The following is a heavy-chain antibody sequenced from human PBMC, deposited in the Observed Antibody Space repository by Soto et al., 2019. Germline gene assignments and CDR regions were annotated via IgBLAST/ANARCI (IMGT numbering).Heavy chain of an antibody. CDR1: GFTFSSYS. CDR2: ISSSSSTI. CDR3: ARDSGYSYGPLDY. J-gene: IGHJ4*02. V-gene: IGHV3-48*01. Sequence: EVQLVESGGGLVQPGGSLRLSCAASGFTFSSYSMNWVRQALGKGLEWVSYISSSSSTIYYADSVKGRFTISRDNAKNSLYLQMNSLRAEDTAVYYCARDSGYSYGPLDYWGQGTLVTVSS. D-gene: IGHD5-18*01.